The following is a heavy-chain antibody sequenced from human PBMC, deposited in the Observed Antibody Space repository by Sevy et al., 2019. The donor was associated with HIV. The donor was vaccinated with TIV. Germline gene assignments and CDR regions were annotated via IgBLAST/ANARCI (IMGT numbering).Heavy chain of an antibody. Sequence: ASVKVSCKASGYTFTSYGISWVRQAPGQGLEWMGWISAYNGNTNYAQKLQGRVTMTADTSTSTAYMELRSLRSDDTAVYYCARLTYSTDGNWFDPWGQGTLVTVSS. D-gene: IGHD4-4*01. CDR3: ARLTYSTDGNWFDP. CDR1: GYTFTSYG. CDR2: ISAYNGNT. J-gene: IGHJ5*02. V-gene: IGHV1-18*01.